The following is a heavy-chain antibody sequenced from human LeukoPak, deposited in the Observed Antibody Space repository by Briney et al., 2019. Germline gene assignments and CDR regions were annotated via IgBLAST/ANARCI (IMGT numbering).Heavy chain of an antibody. CDR2: INPNSGGT. Sequence: GASVKVSCKASGYTFTGYYMHWVRQAPGQGLEWMGWINPNSGGTNYAQKFQGRVTMTRDTSISTAYMELSRLRSDDTAVYYCARAPFAAARPREWAPFQHWGQGTLVTVSS. V-gene: IGHV1-2*02. CDR1: GYTFTGYY. J-gene: IGHJ1*01. CDR3: ARAPFAAARPREWAPFQH. D-gene: IGHD6-6*01.